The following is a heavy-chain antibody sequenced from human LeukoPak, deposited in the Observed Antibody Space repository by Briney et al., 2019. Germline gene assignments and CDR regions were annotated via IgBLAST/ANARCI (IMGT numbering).Heavy chain of an antibody. V-gene: IGHV4-30-4*01. CDR1: GGSISSGDYY. CDR3: ARDPVWFGELLGWFDP. D-gene: IGHD3-10*01. CDR2: IYYSGST. Sequence: SQTLSLTCTVSGGSISSGDYYWSWIRQPPGKGLEWIGYIYYSGSTYYDPSFKSRVTISVDTSKNQFSLKLSSVTAADTAVYYCARDPVWFGELLGWFDPWGQGTLVTVSS. J-gene: IGHJ5*02.